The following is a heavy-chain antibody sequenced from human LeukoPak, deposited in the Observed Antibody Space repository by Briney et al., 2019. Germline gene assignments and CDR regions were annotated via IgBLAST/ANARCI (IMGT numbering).Heavy chain of an antibody. CDR2: IYYSGST. CDR3: ARHRGEPDIVVVPASVEFDP. Sequence: SETLSLTCTVSGGSISSSSYYWGWIRQPPGKGLEWIGSIYYSGSTYYNPSLKSRVTISVDTSKNQFSLKLSSVTAADTAVYYCARHRGEPDIVVVPASVEFDPWGQGTLVTVSS. J-gene: IGHJ5*02. D-gene: IGHD2-2*01. V-gene: IGHV4-39*01. CDR1: GGSISSSSYY.